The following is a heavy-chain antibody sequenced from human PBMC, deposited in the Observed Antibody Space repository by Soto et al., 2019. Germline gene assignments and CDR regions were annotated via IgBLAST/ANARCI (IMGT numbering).Heavy chain of an antibody. CDR1: GFTVHGNY. CDR2: VFSGGST. D-gene: IGHD5-18*01. V-gene: IGHV3-53*01. CDR3: ASARTYNYAFDF. Sequence: AGGSLRLSCAPSGFTVHGNYMTWVRQASGKGLEWASVVFSGGSTFYADSVKGRFTISRDTSKNTLSLQMNSLRAEDTAVYFCASARTYNYAFDFWGQGTLVTVSS. J-gene: IGHJ4*02.